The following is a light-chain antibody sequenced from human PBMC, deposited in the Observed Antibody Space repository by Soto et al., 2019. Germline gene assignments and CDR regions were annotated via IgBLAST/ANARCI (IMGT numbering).Light chain of an antibody. Sequence: DIQMTQSPSSLSASVGDRVTITCQASQDISNYLTWYQQKPGKAPKLLIYDASNLETGVPSRFSGSGSWTDFTFTISSLQPEDIATYYCQQYDNLPKTFGLGTKLEIK. J-gene: IGKJ2*01. CDR3: QQYDNLPKT. CDR2: DAS. V-gene: IGKV1-33*01. CDR1: QDISNY.